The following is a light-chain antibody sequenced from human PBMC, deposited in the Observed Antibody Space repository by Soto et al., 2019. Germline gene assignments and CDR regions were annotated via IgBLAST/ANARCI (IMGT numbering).Light chain of an antibody. CDR3: QQSYSTPLT. V-gene: IGKV1-39*01. J-gene: IGKJ4*01. CDR1: QSISSY. CDR2: AAS. Sequence: DIPMTQSPSSLSASVGDRVTITCRASQSISSYLNWYQQKPGKAPKLLIYAASSLQSGVPSRFSGSGSGTDCTLTISSLQPEDFATYYWQQSYSTPLTFGGGPKVESK.